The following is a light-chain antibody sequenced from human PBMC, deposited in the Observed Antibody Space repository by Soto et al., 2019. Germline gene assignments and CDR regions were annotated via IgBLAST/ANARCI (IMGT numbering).Light chain of an antibody. Sequence: IQLTQSPSSLSASVGDRVTITCRASQGISSYLAWYQQKPGKAPNLLIYAASTLQSGVPLRFSGSGSGTDFTLTISSLQXXXXATYYCQQLDNYPRTFGQGTKVEIK. J-gene: IGKJ1*01. CDR1: QGISSY. CDR2: AAS. CDR3: QQLDNYPRT. V-gene: IGKV1-9*01.